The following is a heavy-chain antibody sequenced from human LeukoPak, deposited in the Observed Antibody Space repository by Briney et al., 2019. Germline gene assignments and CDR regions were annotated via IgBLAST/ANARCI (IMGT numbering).Heavy chain of an antibody. V-gene: IGHV4-59*08. J-gene: IGHJ4*02. CDR1: GDSISNRY. CDR3: ARLKPGIAACDY. Sequence: KASETLSLTCTVSGDSISNRYWSWIRQPPGKGLEWIGNIHYSGSTNYTPPLKSRVTISIDTSKNQLSLKLSFVTAADTAVYYCARLKPGIAACDYWGQGTLVTVSS. CDR2: IHYSGST. D-gene: IGHD6-13*01.